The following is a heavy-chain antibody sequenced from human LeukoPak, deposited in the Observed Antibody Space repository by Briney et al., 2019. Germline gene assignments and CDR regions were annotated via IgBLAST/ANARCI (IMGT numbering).Heavy chain of an antibody. CDR2: IIPILGIA. CDR3: ARDQWYSSSWSTEGY. D-gene: IGHD6-13*01. V-gene: IGHV1-69*04. CDR1: GGTFSSYA. Sequence: SVKVSCKASGGTFSSYAISWVRQAPGQGLEWMGRIIPILGIANYAQKFQGRVTITADKSTSTAYMELSSLRSEDTAVYYCARDQWYSSSWSTEGYWGQGTLVTVS. J-gene: IGHJ4*02.